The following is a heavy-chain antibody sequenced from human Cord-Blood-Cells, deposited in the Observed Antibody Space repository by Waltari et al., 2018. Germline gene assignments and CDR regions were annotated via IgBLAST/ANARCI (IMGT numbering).Heavy chain of an antibody. V-gene: IGHV4-31*03. CDR2: IYYSGST. J-gene: IGHJ5*02. CDR3: ARSGVGYSGYDFWFDP. Sequence: QVQLQESGPGLVKPSQTLSLTCTVSGCPISSGGYYWSWIRQHPGKGLEWIGYIYYSGSTYYNPSLKSRVTISVDTSKNQFSLKLSSVTAADTAVYYCARSGVGYSGYDFWFDPWGQGTLVTVSS. CDR1: GCPISSGGYY. D-gene: IGHD5-12*01.